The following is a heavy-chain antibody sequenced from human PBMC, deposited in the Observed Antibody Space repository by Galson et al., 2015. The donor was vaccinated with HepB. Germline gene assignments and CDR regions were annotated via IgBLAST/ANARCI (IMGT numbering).Heavy chain of an antibody. CDR1: GGSISSSSYY. CDR2: IYYSGST. D-gene: IGHD6-19*01. Sequence: SETLSLTCTVSGGSISSSSYYWGWIRQPPGKGLEWIGSIYYSGSTYYNPSLKSRVTISVDTSKNQFSLKLSSVTAADTAVYYCARGHGSSGWYRNSVDYWGQGTLVTVSS. CDR3: ARGHGSSGWYRNSVDY. V-gene: IGHV4-39*01. J-gene: IGHJ4*02.